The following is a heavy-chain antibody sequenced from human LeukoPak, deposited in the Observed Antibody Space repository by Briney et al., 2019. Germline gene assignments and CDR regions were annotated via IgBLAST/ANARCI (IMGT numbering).Heavy chain of an antibody. CDR2: ISSDGVTT. J-gene: IGHJ4*02. V-gene: IGHV3-64*04. CDR3: ARGYLYFDY. D-gene: IGHD2-2*01. Sequence: GGSLRLSCSASGFIFSSYAMYWVRQAPGKGLEYVSAISSDGVTTYYADSVKGRFTISRDNAKNSLYLQMHSLRDEDTAVYYCARGYLYFDYWGQGTLVTVSS. CDR1: GFIFSSYA.